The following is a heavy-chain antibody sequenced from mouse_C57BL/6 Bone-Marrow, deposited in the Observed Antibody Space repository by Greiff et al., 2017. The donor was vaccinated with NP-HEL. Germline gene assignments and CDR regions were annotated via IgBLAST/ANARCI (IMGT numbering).Heavy chain of an antibody. J-gene: IGHJ1*03. Sequence: VQVVESGAELARPGASVKMSCKASGYTFTSYSMHWVKQRPGQGLEWIGYINPSSGYTKYNQKFKDKATLTADKSSSTAYMQLSSLTSEDSAVYYCARTYSNYWYFDVWGTGTTVTVSS. CDR1: GYTFTSYS. CDR2: INPSSGYT. D-gene: IGHD2-5*01. V-gene: IGHV1-4*01. CDR3: ARTYSNYWYFDV.